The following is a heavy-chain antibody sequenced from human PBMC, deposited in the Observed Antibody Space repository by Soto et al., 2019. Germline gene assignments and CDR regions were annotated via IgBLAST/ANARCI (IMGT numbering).Heavy chain of an antibody. CDR3: ARTFMDTRGYSYGYGP. D-gene: IGHD5-18*01. Sequence: LSLTCAVYGGSFSGYYWGWIRQPPGKGLEWIGEINHSGSTNYNPSLKSRVTISVDTSKNQFSLKLSSVTAADTAVYYCARTFMDTRGYSYGYGPWGQGTLVTVSS. CDR2: INHSGST. CDR1: GGSFSGYY. J-gene: IGHJ4*02. V-gene: IGHV4-34*01.